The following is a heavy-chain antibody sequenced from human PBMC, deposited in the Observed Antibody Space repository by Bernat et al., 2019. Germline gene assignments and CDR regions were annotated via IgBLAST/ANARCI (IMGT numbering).Heavy chain of an antibody. Sequence: QVQLQQWGAGLLKPSETLSLTCAVYGGSFSGYYWSWIRQPPGKGLEWIGEINHSGSTNYNPSLKSRVTISVDTSKNQFSLKLSSVTAADTAVYYCARGYYDSSGYLIDYWGQGTLVTVSS. CDR2: INHSGST. CDR1: GGSFSGYY. J-gene: IGHJ4*02. V-gene: IGHV4-34*01. D-gene: IGHD3-22*01. CDR3: ARGYYDSSGYLIDY.